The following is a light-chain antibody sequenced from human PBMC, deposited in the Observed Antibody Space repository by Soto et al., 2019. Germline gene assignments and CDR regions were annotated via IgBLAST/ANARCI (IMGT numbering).Light chain of an antibody. CDR1: QSVGVK. J-gene: IGKJ2*01. CDR3: QHYSEWPPEYT. CDR2: GVS. Sequence: EIVLTQSPATLSVSPGEGATLSCRASQSVGVKLAWYQQKPGQAPRLLIFGVSTRANGVPARFSGSGSGTDFSLTISNLESEDFALYYCQHYSEWPPEYTFGQGTVLEIK. V-gene: IGKV3-15*01.